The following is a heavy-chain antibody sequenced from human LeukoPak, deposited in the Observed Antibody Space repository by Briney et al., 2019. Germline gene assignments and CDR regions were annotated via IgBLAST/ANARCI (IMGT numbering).Heavy chain of an antibody. Sequence: PGGSLRLSCAASGFTLSNYTMNWVRQAPGKGLEWVSYTGRSGSAIYYADSVKGRFTISRDNAKNSLYLQMNSLRAEDTAVYYCASDLPLFSSGSLVDIWGQGTMVTVSS. D-gene: IGHD6-19*01. V-gene: IGHV3-48*01. CDR3: ASDLPLFSSGSLVDI. CDR1: GFTLSNYT. CDR2: TGRSGSAI. J-gene: IGHJ3*02.